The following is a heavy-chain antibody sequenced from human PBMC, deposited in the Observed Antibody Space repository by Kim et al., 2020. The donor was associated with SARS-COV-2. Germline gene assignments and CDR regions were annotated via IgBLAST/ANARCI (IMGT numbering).Heavy chain of an antibody. J-gene: IGHJ4*02. CDR2: IRSKADSGTA. Sequence: GGSLRLSCAASGFTFTKVWLSWVRQAPGKGLEWVGRIRSKADSGTADYAAPVKGRFTISRDDSKNTLHLQMNGLRAEDTAFYHCTTDYERIGGLCDGETCYPASLWGQGTLVTVSS. D-gene: IGHD2-21*01. CDR3: TTDYERIGGLCDGETCYPASL. CDR1: GFTFTKVW. V-gene: IGHV3-15*01.